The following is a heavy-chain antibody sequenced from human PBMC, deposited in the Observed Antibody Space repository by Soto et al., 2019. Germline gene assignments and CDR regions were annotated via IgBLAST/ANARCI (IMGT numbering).Heavy chain of an antibody. CDR2: TYYRSKWYN. Sequence: SQTLSLTCAISGDSVSSNSAAWNWIRQSPSRGLEWLGRTYYRSKWYNDYAVSVKSRITINPDTSKNQSSLQLNSVTPEDTAVYYCARALYSSSSLYYYYGMDVWGQGTTVTVSS. CDR1: GDSVSSNSAA. D-gene: IGHD6-6*01. CDR3: ARALYSSSSLYYYYGMDV. V-gene: IGHV6-1*01. J-gene: IGHJ6*02.